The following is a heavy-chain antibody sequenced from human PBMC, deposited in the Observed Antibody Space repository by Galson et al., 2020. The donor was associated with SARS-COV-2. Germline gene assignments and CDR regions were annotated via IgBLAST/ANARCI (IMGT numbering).Heavy chain of an antibody. CDR2: IIPIFGTA. CDR3: ARISTYDSSGYYYDY. V-gene: IGHV1-69*05. J-gene: IGHJ4*02. D-gene: IGHD3-22*01. Sequence: KISCKASGGTFSSYAISWVRQAPGQGLEWMGGIIPIFGTANYAQKFQGRVTITTDESTSTAYMELSSLRSEDTAVYYCARISTYDSSGYYYDYWGQGTLVTVSS. CDR1: GGTFSSYA.